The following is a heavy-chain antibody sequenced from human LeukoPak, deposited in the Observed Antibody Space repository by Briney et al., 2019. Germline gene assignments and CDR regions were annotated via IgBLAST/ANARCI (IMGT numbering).Heavy chain of an antibody. CDR1: GGSISSYC. D-gene: IGHD3-22*01. CDR2: IYYSGST. Sequence: KPSETLSLTCTVSGGSISSYCWSWIRQPPGKGLEWIGYIYYSGSTNYNPSLKSRVTISVDTSKNQFSLKLSSVTAADTAVYYCARDLTRTYYYDSSGYDAFDIWGQGTMVTVSS. J-gene: IGHJ3*02. V-gene: IGHV4-59*01. CDR3: ARDLTRTYYYDSSGYDAFDI.